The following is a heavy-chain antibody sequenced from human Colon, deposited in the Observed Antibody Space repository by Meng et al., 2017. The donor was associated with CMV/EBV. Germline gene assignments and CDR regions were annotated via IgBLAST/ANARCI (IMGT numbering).Heavy chain of an antibody. CDR1: GYTFTNYY. Sequence: ASVKVSCKASGYTFTNYYISWVRQAPGQGLEWMGWMNPNSGNTSYAQKFQGRVTMTRNTSISTAYMELSSLRSEDTAVYYCTRVEIVVVPAAIRLPDYWGQGTLVTVSS. CDR3: TRVEIVVVPAAIRLPDY. V-gene: IGHV1-8*02. D-gene: IGHD2-2*03. CDR2: MNPNSGNT. J-gene: IGHJ4*02.